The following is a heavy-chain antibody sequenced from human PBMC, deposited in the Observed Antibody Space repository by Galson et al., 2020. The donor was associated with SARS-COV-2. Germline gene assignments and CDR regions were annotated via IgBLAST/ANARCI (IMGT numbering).Heavy chain of an antibody. Sequence: SGPTLVKPTQTLTLTCTFSGFSLSTSGMCVSWIRQPPGKALEWLALIDWDDDKYYSKSLKTRLTISKDTSKNQVVLTMTNMDPVDTATYYCARIRYYDFWSGYPHFDYWGQGTLVTVSS. CDR1: GFSLSTSGMC. CDR3: ARIRYYDFWSGYPHFDY. V-gene: IGHV2-70*01. CDR2: IDWDDDK. D-gene: IGHD3-3*01. J-gene: IGHJ4*02.